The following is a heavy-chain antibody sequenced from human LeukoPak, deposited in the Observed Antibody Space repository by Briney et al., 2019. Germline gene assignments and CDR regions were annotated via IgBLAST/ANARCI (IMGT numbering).Heavy chain of an antibody. CDR3: AKESGALGAPLYDY. V-gene: IGHV3-23*01. Sequence: GGSLRLSCAASGFTFSDYFMSWVRQAPGEGLEWVSGISDNGGGRYYADSVKGRFTISRDNSKNMLYLQMNSLRAEDTAVYYCAKESGALGAPLYDYWGRGILVTASS. D-gene: IGHD4/OR15-4a*01. CDR2: ISDNGGGR. CDR1: GFTFSDYF. J-gene: IGHJ4*02.